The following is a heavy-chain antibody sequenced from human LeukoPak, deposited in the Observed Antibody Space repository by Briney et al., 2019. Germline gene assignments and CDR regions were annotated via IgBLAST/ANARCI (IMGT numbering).Heavy chain of an antibody. CDR2: IKRDGREK. J-gene: IGHJ4*02. CDR1: GFTFSRHW. D-gene: IGHD5-24*01. CDR3: AKYDGYSCFDY. Sequence: GGSLRLSCAASGFTFSRHWMTWVRQAPGKGLEWVANIKRDGREKNYVDSVKGRFSISRDNSKNTLYVQMNSLRAEDTAVYYCAKYDGYSCFDYWGQGTLVTVSS. V-gene: IGHV3-7*03.